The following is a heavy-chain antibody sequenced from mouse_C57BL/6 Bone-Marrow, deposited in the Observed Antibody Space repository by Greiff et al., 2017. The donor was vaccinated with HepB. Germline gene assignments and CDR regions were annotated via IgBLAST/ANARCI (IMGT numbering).Heavy chain of an antibody. V-gene: IGHV5-16*01. CDR2: INYDGSST. D-gene: IGHD2-3*01. Sequence: EVMLVESEGGLVQPGSSMKLSCTASGFTFSDYYMAWVRQVPEKGLEWVANINYDGSSTYYLDSLKSRFIISRDNAKNILYLQMSSLKSEDTATYYCAMGDGSAWFAYWGQGTLVTVSA. CDR1: GFTFSDYY. J-gene: IGHJ3*01. CDR3: AMGDGSAWFAY.